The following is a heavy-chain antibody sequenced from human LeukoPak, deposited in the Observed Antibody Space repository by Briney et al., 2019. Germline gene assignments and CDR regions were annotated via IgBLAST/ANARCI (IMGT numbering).Heavy chain of an antibody. CDR2: ISGGGSST. Sequence: GGSLRLSCAASGFTFSSYAMSWVRQAPGKGVEWVAVISGGGSSTYYADSVKGRFTISRDNSKNTLYLQMNSLRADEDTAVYYCAKGYYYDSSRYYPLDYWGQGTLVIVPS. D-gene: IGHD3-22*01. V-gene: IGHV3-23*01. CDR1: GFTFSSYA. J-gene: IGHJ4*02. CDR3: AKGYYYDSSRYYPLDY.